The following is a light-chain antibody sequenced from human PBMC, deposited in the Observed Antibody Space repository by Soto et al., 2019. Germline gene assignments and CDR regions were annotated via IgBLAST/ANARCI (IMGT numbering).Light chain of an antibody. CDR1: SSDVGGYNF. CDR2: DVS. J-gene: IGLJ1*01. V-gene: IGLV2-14*03. CDR3: ISYTSSSTYV. Sequence: QSALTQPASVSGSPGQSITISCTGTSSDVGGYNFVSWFQQHPGKAPKLMIYDVSNRPSGVSNRFSGPKSDNTAYLTISGLQPEDEADYHCISYTSSSTYVFGTGTKLTVL.